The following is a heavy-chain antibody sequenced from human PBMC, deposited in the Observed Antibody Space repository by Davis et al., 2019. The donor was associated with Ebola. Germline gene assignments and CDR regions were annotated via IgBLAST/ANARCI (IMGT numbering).Heavy chain of an antibody. Sequence: ASVKVSCKASGYTFTSYDINWVRQAPGQGLEWMGWISAHDGNANYAQRLQGRVTMTTDTSTSTAYMELRGLRSDDTAVYYCARTYYYDTTGFSGGGYWGQGTLVTVSS. V-gene: IGHV1-18*01. D-gene: IGHD3-22*01. CDR3: ARTYYYDTTGFSGGGY. CDR1: GYTFTSYD. J-gene: IGHJ4*02. CDR2: ISAHDGNA.